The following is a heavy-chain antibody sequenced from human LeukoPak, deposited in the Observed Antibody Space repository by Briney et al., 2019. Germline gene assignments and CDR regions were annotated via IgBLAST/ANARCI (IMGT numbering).Heavy chain of an antibody. CDR3: ARDGFVGAADY. CDR2: IKQDGSEI. V-gene: IGHV3-7*01. CDR1: EFIFSGYW. D-gene: IGHD6-13*01. J-gene: IGHJ4*02. Sequence: GGSLRLSCAASEFIFSGYWMNWVRQAPGKGLEWVANIKQDGSEIQYVDSVRGRFTISRDNARNSLYLQMNSLRVEDTAVYYCARDGFVGAADYWGQGTLVTVSS.